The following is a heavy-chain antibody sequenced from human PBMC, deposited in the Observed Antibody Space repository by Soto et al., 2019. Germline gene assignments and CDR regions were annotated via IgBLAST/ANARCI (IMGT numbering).Heavy chain of an antibody. J-gene: IGHJ6*02. CDR2: IVPMFGPA. Sequence: QVQLVQSGAEVKKPGSSVKVSCKASGGPFRSFAISWVRQAPGQGLEWMGGIVPMFGPATYAQKFQGRVTITADESTSTAYRELSSLRSEDTAVYYCATRHCSTTSCYYDMYVWGQGTTVTVSS. D-gene: IGHD2-2*01. CDR1: GGPFRSFA. V-gene: IGHV1-69*01. CDR3: ATRHCSTTSCYYDMYV.